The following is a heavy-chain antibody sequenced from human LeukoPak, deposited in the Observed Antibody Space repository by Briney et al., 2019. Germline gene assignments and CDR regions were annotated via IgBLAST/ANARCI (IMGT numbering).Heavy chain of an antibody. CDR1: GFTFSDYY. CDR3: ARTKEMASISYFDS. CDR2: IKQDGSEK. V-gene: IGHV3-7*01. J-gene: IGHJ4*02. Sequence: QSGGSLRLSCAASGFTFSDYYMSWIRQAPGKGLEWVANIKQDGSEKYYVDSVKGRFTISRDNAKNSLYLQMNSLRAEDTAVYYCARTKEMASISYFDSWGQGTLVTVSS. D-gene: IGHD5-24*01.